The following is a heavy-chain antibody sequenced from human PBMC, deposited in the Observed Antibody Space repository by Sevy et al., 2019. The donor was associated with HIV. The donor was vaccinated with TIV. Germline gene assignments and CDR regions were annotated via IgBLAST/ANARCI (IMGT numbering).Heavy chain of an antibody. CDR2: FDPQDVKT. J-gene: IGHJ5*02. CDR1: GYTLTKLS. Sequence: ASVKVSCKVSGYTLTKLSIDWVRQAPGKALEWMGEFDPQDVKTISSQMFQGRLTMTVDTSTDTAYMELSSLTSEDTAVYYCATVGLRYFSGSSSYQGDWFDPWGQGTLVTVSS. D-gene: IGHD2-15*01. CDR3: ATVGLRYFSGSSSYQGDWFDP. V-gene: IGHV1-24*01.